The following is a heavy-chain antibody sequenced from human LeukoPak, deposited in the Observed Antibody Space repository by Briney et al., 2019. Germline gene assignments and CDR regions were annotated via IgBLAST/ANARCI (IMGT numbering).Heavy chain of an antibody. CDR3: AKDMGYSNYLKAFDY. CDR2: ISWNSGNK. D-gene: IGHD4-11*01. CDR1: GFTFDDYA. J-gene: IGHJ4*02. V-gene: IGHV3-9*01. Sequence: PGGSLRLSCAASGFTFDDYAMHWVRQAPGKGLEWVSGISWNSGNKGYADSVKGRFTISRDNAKNSLYLQTNSLRAEDTALYYCAKDMGYSNYLKAFDYWGQGTPVTVSS.